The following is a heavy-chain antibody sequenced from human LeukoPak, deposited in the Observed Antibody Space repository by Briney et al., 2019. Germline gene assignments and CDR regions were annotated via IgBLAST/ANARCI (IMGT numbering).Heavy chain of an antibody. CDR1: GGSISSYY. V-gene: IGHV4-59*01. D-gene: IGHD3-10*01. CDR2: IYYSGST. Sequence: SETLSLTCTVSGGSISSYYWSWIRQPPGKGLEWIGYIYYSGSTNYNPSLKSRVTMSADASKNQFSLKLSSVTAADTAVYYCGRTEYYFDYWGQGTLVTVSS. CDR3: GRTEYYFDY. J-gene: IGHJ4*02.